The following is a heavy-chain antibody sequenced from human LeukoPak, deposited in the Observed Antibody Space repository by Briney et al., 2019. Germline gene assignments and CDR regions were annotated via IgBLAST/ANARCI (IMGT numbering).Heavy chain of an antibody. J-gene: IGHJ4*02. D-gene: IGHD6-13*01. CDR3: VKNSGYSSSWYYFDY. CDR2: ISYDGSNK. Sequence: PGGSLRLSCAAYGFTFSSYGMHWVRQAPGKGLEWVAVISYDGSNKYYADSVKGRFTISRDNSKNTLYLQMNSLRAEDTAVYYCVKNSGYSSSWYYFDYWGQGTLVTVSS. CDR1: GFTFSSYG. V-gene: IGHV3-30*18.